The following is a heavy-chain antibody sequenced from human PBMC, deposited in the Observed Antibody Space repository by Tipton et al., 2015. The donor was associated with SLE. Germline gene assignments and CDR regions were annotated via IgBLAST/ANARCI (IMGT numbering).Heavy chain of an antibody. CDR1: RFTFSNYA. Sequence: SLRLSCAASRFTFSNYAMHWVRQAPGKGLEWVAVISYDGSNKYYADSVKGRFTISRDNSKNTLYLQMNILRAEDTAVYYCARAGWSGSYFAFDIWGQGTMVTVSS. CDR3: ARAGWSGSYFAFDI. D-gene: IGHD3-10*01. J-gene: IGHJ3*02. V-gene: IGHV3-30-3*01. CDR2: ISYDGSNK.